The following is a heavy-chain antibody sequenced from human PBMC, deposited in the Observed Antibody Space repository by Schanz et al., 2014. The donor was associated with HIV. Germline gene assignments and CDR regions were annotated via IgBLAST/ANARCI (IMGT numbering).Heavy chain of an antibody. V-gene: IGHV3-7*01. D-gene: IGHD6-13*01. Sequence: EVQLVESGGGLVQPGGSLRLSCAASGFTFSSYGMHWVRQAPGKGLEWVANIKQDGSEKYYVDSLKGRFTISRDNAKNSLYLQMNSLRAEDTAVYFCATDLSSSWFFDNWGQGTLVTVSS. J-gene: IGHJ4*02. CDR3: ATDLSSSWFFDN. CDR1: GFTFSSYG. CDR2: IKQDGSEK.